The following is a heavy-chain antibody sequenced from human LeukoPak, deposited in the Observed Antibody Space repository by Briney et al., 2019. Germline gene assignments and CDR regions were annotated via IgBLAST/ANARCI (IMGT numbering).Heavy chain of an antibody. CDR1: GYTFTSYD. D-gene: IGHD3-22*01. CDR3: ASRRKVPMIGSGAFDI. Sequence: ASVKVSCKASGYTFTSYDINWVRQATGQGLEWMGWMNPNSGNTGYAQKFQGRVTMTRNTSISTAYMELSSLRSEDTAVYYCASRRKVPMIGSGAFDIWGQDKIVTIYS. CDR2: MNPNSGNT. J-gene: IGHJ3*02. V-gene: IGHV1-8*01.